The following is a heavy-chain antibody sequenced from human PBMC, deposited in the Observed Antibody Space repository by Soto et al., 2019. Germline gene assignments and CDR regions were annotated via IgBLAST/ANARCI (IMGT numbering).Heavy chain of an antibody. D-gene: IGHD3-16*02. CDR2: IKQDGSEK. Sequence: GGSLRLSCAASGFTFSSYWMSWVRQAPGKGLEWVANIKQDGSEKYYVDSVKGRFTISRDNAKNSLYLQMNSLRAEDTAVYYCARDWGYDYIWGSYRYEDDYDYWGQGTLVTVSS. CDR1: GFTFSSYW. V-gene: IGHV3-7*01. J-gene: IGHJ4*02. CDR3: ARDWGYDYIWGSYRYEDDYDY.